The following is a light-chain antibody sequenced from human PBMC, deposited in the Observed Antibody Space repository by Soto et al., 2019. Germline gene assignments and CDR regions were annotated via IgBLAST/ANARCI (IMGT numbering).Light chain of an antibody. V-gene: IGKV1-39*01. J-gene: IGKJ3*01. CDR1: QNISNY. CDR2: AAS. Sequence: DMQMTQSPSSLSASVGDRVSITCRSSQNISNYLHWCQQRPGKAPKLLIYAASNLRSGVPSRFIGGGSVTDFTLTISSLQSEDFATYYCQQSYSIPRLTFGPGTRVEIK. CDR3: QQSYSIPRLT.